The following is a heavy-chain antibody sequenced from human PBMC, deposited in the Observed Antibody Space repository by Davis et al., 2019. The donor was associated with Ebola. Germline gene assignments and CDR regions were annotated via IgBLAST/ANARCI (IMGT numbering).Heavy chain of an antibody. Sequence: GESLKISCAASGFTFNTYAMHWVRQAPGKGLEWVGRIKSKTDGGTTDYVAPVKGRFSISRDDSKNTLYPQMNSLKTEDTAVYYCTTRIYYYGMDVWGQGTTVTVSS. CDR2: IKSKTDGGTT. D-gene: IGHD2-15*01. CDR1: GFTFNTYA. J-gene: IGHJ6*02. V-gene: IGHV3-15*01. CDR3: TTRIYYYGMDV.